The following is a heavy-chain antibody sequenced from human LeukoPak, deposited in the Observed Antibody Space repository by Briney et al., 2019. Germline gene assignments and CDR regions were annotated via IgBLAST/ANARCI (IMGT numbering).Heavy chain of an antibody. J-gene: IGHJ5*02. CDR3: ASLKGITMVRGENWFDP. Sequence: GGSLRLSCAGSGFFFSDYVMHWVRQAPGKGLEWVSYISSSGSTIYYADSVKGRFTISRDNAKNSLYLQMNSLRAEDTAVYYCASLKGITMVRGENWFDPWGQGTLVTVSS. V-gene: IGHV3-48*03. CDR1: GFFFSDYV. D-gene: IGHD3-10*01. CDR2: ISSSGSTI.